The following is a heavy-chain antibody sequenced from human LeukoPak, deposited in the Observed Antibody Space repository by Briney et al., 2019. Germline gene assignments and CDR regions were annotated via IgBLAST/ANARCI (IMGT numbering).Heavy chain of an antibody. CDR2: LYSGGAT. J-gene: IGHJ4*02. CDR1: GSTVGTNY. D-gene: IGHD6-6*01. V-gene: IGHV3-53*01. Sequence: GGSLRLSCVVSGSTVGTNYMNWVRQAPGKGLEWVSILYSGGATDYTDSVKGRFIISRDSSKNSLYLQMNGLRVEDTAVYYCARGHQLVRFGLWGQGTLVTVSS. CDR3: ARGHQLVRFGL.